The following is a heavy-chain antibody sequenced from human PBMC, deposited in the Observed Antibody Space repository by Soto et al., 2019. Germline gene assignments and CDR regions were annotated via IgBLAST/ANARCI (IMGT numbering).Heavy chain of an antibody. J-gene: IGHJ5*02. CDR2: IYYSGST. D-gene: IGHD6-13*01. Sequence: SETLSLTCTVSGGSISSYYWSWIRQPPGKGLEWIGYIYYSGSTNYNPSLKSRVTISVDTSKNQFSLELSSVTAADTAVYYCARDSPYSSSWGWFDPWGQGTLVTVSS. CDR3: ARDSPYSSSWGWFDP. V-gene: IGHV4-59*01. CDR1: GGSISSYY.